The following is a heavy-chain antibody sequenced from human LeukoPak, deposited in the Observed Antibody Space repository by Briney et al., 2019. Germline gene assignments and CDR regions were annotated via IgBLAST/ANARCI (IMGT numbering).Heavy chain of an antibody. CDR1: GGSFSGYY. CDR3: ARDSLSGPYCSGGSCYSRGYYYGMDV. CDR2: INHSGST. J-gene: IGHJ6*02. D-gene: IGHD2-15*01. V-gene: IGHV4-34*01. Sequence: KSSETQSLTCAVYGGSFSGYYWSWIRQPPGKGLEWIGEINHSGSTNYNPSLKSRVTISVDTSKNQFSLKLSSVTAADTAVYYCARDSLSGPYCSGGSCYSRGYYYGMDVWGQGTTVTVSS.